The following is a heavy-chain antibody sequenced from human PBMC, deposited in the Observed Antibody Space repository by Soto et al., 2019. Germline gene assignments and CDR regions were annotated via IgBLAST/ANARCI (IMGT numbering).Heavy chain of an antibody. CDR3: AKVFEQWLAFDY. V-gene: IGHV3-23*01. Sequence: GGSLRLSCAASGFTFSSYAMSWVRQAPGKGLEWVSAISGGGGSTYYADSVKGRFTISRDNSKNTLYLQMNSLRAEDTAVYYCAKVFEQWLAFDYWGQGTLVTVSS. J-gene: IGHJ4*02. D-gene: IGHD6-19*01. CDR2: ISGGGGST. CDR1: GFTFSSYA.